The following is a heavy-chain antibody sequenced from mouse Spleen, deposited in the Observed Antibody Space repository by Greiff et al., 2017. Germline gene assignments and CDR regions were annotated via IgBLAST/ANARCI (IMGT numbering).Heavy chain of an antibody. CDR3: ARTLITTMVATKHAMDY. V-gene: IGHV1-18*01. J-gene: IGHJ4*01. CDR1: GYTFTDYN. CDR2: INPNNGGT. Sequence: EVQLQQSGPELVKPGASVTIPCKASGYTFTDYNMDWVKQSHGKSLEWIGDINPNNGGTIYNQKFKGKATLTVDKSSSTAYMELRSLTSEDTAVYYCARTLITTMVATKHAMDYWGQGTSVTVSS. D-gene: IGHD1-1*01.